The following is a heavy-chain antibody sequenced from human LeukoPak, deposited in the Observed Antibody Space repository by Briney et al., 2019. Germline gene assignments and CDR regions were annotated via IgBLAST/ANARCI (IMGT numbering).Heavy chain of an antibody. D-gene: IGHD3-22*01. CDR2: IRYDGSNK. J-gene: IGHJ4*02. V-gene: IGHV3-30*02. CDR1: GFTFSSYG. Sequence: GGSLRLSCAASGFTFSSYGTHWVRQAPGKGLEWVAFIRYDGSNKYYADSVKGRFTISRDNSKNTLYLQMNSLRAEDTAVYYCAKDCLYYYDSSPGIFDYWGQGTLVTVSS. CDR3: AKDCLYYYDSSPGIFDY.